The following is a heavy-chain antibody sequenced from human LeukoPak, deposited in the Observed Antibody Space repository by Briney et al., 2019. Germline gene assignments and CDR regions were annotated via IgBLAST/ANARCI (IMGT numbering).Heavy chain of an antibody. D-gene: IGHD3/OR15-3a*01. Sequence: SETLSLTCPVTCGSISSYYWSWIRQPAGTGVEWIGRNYISGCTHYNPSLKSRVTMSVDRYKNQFCLQLGALTAAGAAVYYCVRAPRWTDYFDFDYWGQGTLVTVSS. CDR3: VRAPRWTDYFDFDY. CDR1: CGSISSYY. J-gene: IGHJ4*02. CDR2: NYISGCT. V-gene: IGHV4-4*07.